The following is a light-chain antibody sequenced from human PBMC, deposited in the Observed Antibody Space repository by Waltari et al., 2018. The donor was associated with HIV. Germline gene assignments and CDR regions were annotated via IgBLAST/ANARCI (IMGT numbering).Light chain of an antibody. CDR1: SSNIGNNS. CDR3: AAWDDSLSGSYV. Sequence: QSVLTQPPSASGNPGQRVTIACSGSSSNIGNNSVYWYQQLPGTAPKLVIYSNDQRPSVVPDRFSGSKSGTSASLAISGLRSEDEADYYCAAWDDSLSGSYVFATGTKVTVL. V-gene: IGLV1-47*02. J-gene: IGLJ1*01. CDR2: SND.